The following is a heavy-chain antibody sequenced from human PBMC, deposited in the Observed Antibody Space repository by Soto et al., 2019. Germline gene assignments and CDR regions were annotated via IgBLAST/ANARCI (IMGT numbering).Heavy chain of an antibody. J-gene: IGHJ4*02. V-gene: IGHV1-3*01. CDR2: INAGNGNT. CDR3: ARGLNGYLHYFDY. Sequence: QVQFVQSGAEVKKPGASVKVSCKASGYTFTSYAMHWVRQAPGQRLEWMGWINAGNGNTKYSQKFQGRVTITRDTSASTAYMELSSLRSEATAVYYCARGLNGYLHYFDYWGQGTLVTVSS. CDR1: GYTFTSYA. D-gene: IGHD5-18*01.